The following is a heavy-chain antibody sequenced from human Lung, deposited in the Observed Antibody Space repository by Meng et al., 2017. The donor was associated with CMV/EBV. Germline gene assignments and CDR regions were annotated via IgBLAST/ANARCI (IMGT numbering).Heavy chain of an antibody. D-gene: IGHD1-14*01. Sequence: VPLGPRGGGGKKPGSPVKVACKTSGGSVSTHTFSWVRQAPEQGLEWMGGLIAVFDKTKAAPRFQDRVTFTADESTSTAYVELSSLTFDDTAVYFCARGRRNEPLFDYWGQGTLVTVSS. CDR2: LIAVFDKT. V-gene: IGHV1-69*13. J-gene: IGHJ4*02. CDR1: GGSVSTHT. CDR3: ARGRRNEPLFDY.